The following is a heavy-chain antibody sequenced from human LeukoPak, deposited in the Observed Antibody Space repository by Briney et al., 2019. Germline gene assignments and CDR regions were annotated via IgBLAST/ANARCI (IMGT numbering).Heavy chain of an antibody. J-gene: IGHJ6*03. CDR1: GFTFSDYY. CDR2: ISSSGSTI. Sequence: GGSLRLSCAASGFTFSDYYMSWIRQAPGKGLGWVSYISSSGSTIYYADSVKGRFTISRDNAKNSLYLQMNSLRAEDTAVYYCARDLSGKYYYDYYYMDVWGKGTTVTVS. D-gene: IGHD2/OR15-2a*01. V-gene: IGHV3-11*04. CDR3: ARDLSGKYYYDYYYMDV.